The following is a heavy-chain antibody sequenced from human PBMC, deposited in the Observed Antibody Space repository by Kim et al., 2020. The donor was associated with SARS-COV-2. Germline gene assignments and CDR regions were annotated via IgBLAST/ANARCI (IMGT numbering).Heavy chain of an antibody. CDR3: ARVTMVRGYNWFDP. CDR2: IYYSGST. Sequence: SETLSLTCTVSGGSISSYYWSWIRQPPGKGLEWIGYIYYSGSTNYNPSLKSRVTISVDTSKNQFSLKLSSVTAADTAVYYCARVTMVRGYNWFDPWGQGTLVTVSS. J-gene: IGHJ5*02. CDR1: GGSISSYY. D-gene: IGHD3-10*01. V-gene: IGHV4-59*01.